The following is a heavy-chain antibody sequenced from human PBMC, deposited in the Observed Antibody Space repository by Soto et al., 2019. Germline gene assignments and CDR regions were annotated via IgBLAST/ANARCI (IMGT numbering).Heavy chain of an antibody. CDR3: ERDGIAPPYYFDP. D-gene: IGHD3-22*01. Sequence: SXSLPYTVSGGSSDRVECYWIWLRQPAGKGLEWIGYVYYSATTNYNPFLKSRVTLSLDKSKNHFSLKMNSVTAADTAVYYCERDGIAPPYYFDPWGQGTPVTVSS. V-gene: IGHV4-61*10. J-gene: IGHJ5*02. CDR2: VYYSATT. CDR1: GGSSDRVECY.